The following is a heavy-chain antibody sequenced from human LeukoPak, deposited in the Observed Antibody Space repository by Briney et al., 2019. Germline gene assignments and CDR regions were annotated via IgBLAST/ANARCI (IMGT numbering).Heavy chain of an antibody. J-gene: IGHJ4*02. Sequence: GGALRLSCAASGCSFTTYGMHWGCQGPGRGLEWLSFIQFEERFTWYKDSVKGRFTISRDHSQNTLHLQMTSLRSEDTAIYYCMKDLMGGSYPFDYWGQGTMVTVSS. CDR1: GCSFTTYG. D-gene: IGHD3-16*01. CDR2: IQFEERFT. V-gene: IGHV3-30*02. CDR3: MKDLMGGSYPFDY.